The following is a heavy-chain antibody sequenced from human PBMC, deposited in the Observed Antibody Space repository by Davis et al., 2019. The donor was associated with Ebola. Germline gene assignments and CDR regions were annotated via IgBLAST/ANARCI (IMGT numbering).Heavy chain of an antibody. Sequence: SVKVSCKASGGTFSYYAISWVRQAPGQGLEWMGRIIPILRIANYAQKFQGRVTITADKSTSTAYMELSSLRSEDTAVYYCARGGSSSPYGMDVWGQGTTVTVSS. V-gene: IGHV1-69*04. CDR2: IIPILRIA. D-gene: IGHD6-6*01. CDR3: ARGGSSSPYGMDV. J-gene: IGHJ6*02. CDR1: GGTFSYYA.